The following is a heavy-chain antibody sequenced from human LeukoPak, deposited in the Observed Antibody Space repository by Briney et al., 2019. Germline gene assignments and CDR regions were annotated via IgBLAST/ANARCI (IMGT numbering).Heavy chain of an antibody. J-gene: IGHJ5*02. CDR1: GGSMSPYY. CDR2: IHYGGSS. Sequence: KSSETLSLTCSVFGGSMSPYYWNWIRQPPGKGLEWVGYIHYGGSSNYNPSLKSRVTISLDTSKNQVSLKLTSVTAADTAVYYCARSFAYGSSRFDPWGQGTLVTVSS. D-gene: IGHD6-13*01. V-gene: IGHV4-59*08. CDR3: ARSFAYGSSRFDP.